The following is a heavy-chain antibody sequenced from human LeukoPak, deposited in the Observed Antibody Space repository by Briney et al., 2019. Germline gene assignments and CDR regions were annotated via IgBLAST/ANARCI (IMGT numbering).Heavy chain of an antibody. V-gene: IGHV4-39*01. CDR2: IYYSGST. D-gene: IGHD5/OR15-5a*01. J-gene: IGHJ4*02. CDR1: GGSISSYY. Sequence: SETLSLTCTVSGGSISSYYWSWIRQPPRKGLEWIGNIYYSGSTYYNPSLKSRVTISVDRSKNQFSLKLSSVTAADTAVYYCARQSTDVDSWGQGTLVTVSS. CDR3: ARQSTDVDS.